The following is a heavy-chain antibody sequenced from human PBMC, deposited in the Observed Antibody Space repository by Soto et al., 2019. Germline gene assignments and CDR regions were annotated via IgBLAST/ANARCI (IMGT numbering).Heavy chain of an antibody. CDR2: IYSGGST. V-gene: IGHV3-53*01. CDR1: GFTVSSNY. J-gene: IGHJ4*02. CDR3: ARRSSGSGHFDY. Sequence: VQLVESGGGLIQPGGSLRLSCAASGFTVSSNYMSWVRQAPGKGLEGVSVIYSGGSTYYADSVKGRFTISRDNSKSSLYLQMNSLRAEDTAVYYCARRSSGSGHFDYWGQGTLVTVSS. D-gene: IGHD6-19*01.